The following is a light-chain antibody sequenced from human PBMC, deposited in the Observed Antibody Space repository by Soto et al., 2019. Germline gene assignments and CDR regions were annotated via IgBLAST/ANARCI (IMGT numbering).Light chain of an antibody. J-gene: IGKJ3*01. Sequence: EILMTQSPATLSVSPGERATLSCRASQSVYNNLAWYQQKPGQPPTLLLYGPSTRGTAIPARFSSSRCGTEDSPTISSLQYEDFAVSFCQQYNNWPPVTFGPGTKVDI. CDR3: QQYNNWPPVT. V-gene: IGKV3-15*01. CDR2: GPS. CDR1: QSVYNN.